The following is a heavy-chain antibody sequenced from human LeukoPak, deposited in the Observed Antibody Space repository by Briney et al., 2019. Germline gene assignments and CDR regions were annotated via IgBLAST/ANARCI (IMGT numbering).Heavy chain of an antibody. J-gene: IGHJ6*02. CDR3: ATINTAMVGYYGMDV. CDR2: IMPIFGTA. CDR1: GGTFSSYA. D-gene: IGHD5-18*01. Sequence: GASVKVSCKASGGTFSSYAISWVRQAPGQGLEWMGGIMPIFGTANYAQKFQGRVTITADESTSTAYMELSSLRSEDTAVYYCATINTAMVGYYGMDVWGQGTTVTVSS. V-gene: IGHV1-69*13.